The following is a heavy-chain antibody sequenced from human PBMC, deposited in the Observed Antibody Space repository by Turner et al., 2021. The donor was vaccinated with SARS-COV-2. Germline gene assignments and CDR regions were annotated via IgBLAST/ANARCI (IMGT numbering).Heavy chain of an antibody. CDR2: INTDGLTR. CDR1: GFTLSNYW. V-gene: IGHV3-74*01. J-gene: IGHJ4*02. CDR3: ARVDRGSSYGKFDS. Sequence: VQLVEPGGGLVQPGGLLSLSFPASGFTLSNYWTHWVPQAPGRGLVWVSRINTDGLTRRYAESVKGRFTITRDNAKNTVYLQMNSLGVEDTAVYYCARVDRGSSYGKFDSWGQGTLVAVSS. D-gene: IGHD5-18*01.